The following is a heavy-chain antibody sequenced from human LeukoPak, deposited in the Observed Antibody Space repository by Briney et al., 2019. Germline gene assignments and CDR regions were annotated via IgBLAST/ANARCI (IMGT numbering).Heavy chain of an antibody. J-gene: IGHJ4*02. CDR1: GFTFSDFS. Sequence: GGSLRLSCAGSGFTFSDFSMHWVRQAPGKGLEWVSSISSGSSYEFYADSVKGRFTISRDNAERSVYLQLSSLRTDDTALYYCARGPTTIGGAGKGYFDYWGQEILVLVSP. CDR3: ARGPTTIGGAGKGYFDY. D-gene: IGHD6-13*01. V-gene: IGHV3-21*01. CDR2: ISSGSSYE.